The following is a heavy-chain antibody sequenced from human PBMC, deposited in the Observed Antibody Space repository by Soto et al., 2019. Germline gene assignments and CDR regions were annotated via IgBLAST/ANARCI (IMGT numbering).Heavy chain of an antibody. CDR1: GCTCSNYG. D-gene: IGHD3-9*01. V-gene: IGHV3-7*01. CDR3: ARMYERYYDILTGYLDY. Sequence: GGSIRHCWAAAGCTCSNYGRRCVRQAPGKVLEWVANVKQDRIEKYYVDSVKGRVTISRDNAKNSLYLQMNSLRAEDTAVYYCARMYERYYDILTGYLDYWGQGTLVTVSS. J-gene: IGHJ4*02. CDR2: VKQDRIEK.